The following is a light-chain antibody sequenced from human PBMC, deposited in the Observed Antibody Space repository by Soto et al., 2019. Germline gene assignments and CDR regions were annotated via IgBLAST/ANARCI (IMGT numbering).Light chain of an antibody. CDR3: QQYNKWPPT. J-gene: IGKJ1*01. Sequence: EIGWIQSQATLSVSRGERATGSCRASQSVGSDLGWYQQKPGQAPRLLIYGASTRDTGISARFSGSGSGTEFTLTISSLQSGDFAVYHCQQYNKWPPTFGQGTKVDIK. CDR1: QSVGSD. CDR2: GAS. V-gene: IGKV3-15*01.